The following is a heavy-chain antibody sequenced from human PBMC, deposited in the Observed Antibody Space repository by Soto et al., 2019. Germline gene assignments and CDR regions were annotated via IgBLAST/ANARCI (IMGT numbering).Heavy chain of an antibody. V-gene: IGHV2-5*02. CDR2: IYWDDDK. CDR3: AHGPELWFGEWR. CDR1: GFSLSTSGVG. D-gene: IGHD3-10*01. J-gene: IGHJ4*02. Sequence: QITLKESGPTLVKPTQTLTLTCTFSGFSLSTSGVGVGWIRQPPGKALEWLALIYWDDDKRYSPSLKSRLTSTKDTSKTQVVLTMTNMDPVDTATYSGAHGPELWFGEWRWGQGTLVTVSS.